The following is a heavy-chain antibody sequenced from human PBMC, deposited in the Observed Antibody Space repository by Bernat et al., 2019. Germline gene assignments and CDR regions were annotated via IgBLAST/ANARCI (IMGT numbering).Heavy chain of an antibody. CDR3: TTGYCSNGVCYTYFDH. CDR2: IKRKNDGGTT. V-gene: IGHV3-15*01. Sequence: EVQLVESGGGLVKPGGSLRLSCAASGFSFSNAWMSWVRQAPGKGLEWVGRIKRKNDGGTTDYAAPVKGRFTLSSDNAKTTLYLQMNSLKTEDTAVYYCTTGYCSNGVCYTYFDHWGQGTLVTVSS. J-gene: IGHJ4*02. CDR1: GFSFSNAW. D-gene: IGHD2-8*01.